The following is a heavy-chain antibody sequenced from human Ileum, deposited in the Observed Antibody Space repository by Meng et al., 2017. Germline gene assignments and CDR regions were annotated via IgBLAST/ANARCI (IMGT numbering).Heavy chain of an antibody. CDR2: INPNSGGT. CDR3: AIITAGGA. D-gene: IGHD1-20*01. Sequence: QVHLVQSGAEVKKPGASVKVSCKASGYTFTGYHMHWVRQAPGQGLEWIGRINPNSGGTIYAQKFQGRVTMTRDTSISTGYMELSRLRSDDTAVYYCAIITAGGAWGQGTLVTVSS. CDR1: GYTFTGYH. J-gene: IGHJ5*02. V-gene: IGHV1-2*06.